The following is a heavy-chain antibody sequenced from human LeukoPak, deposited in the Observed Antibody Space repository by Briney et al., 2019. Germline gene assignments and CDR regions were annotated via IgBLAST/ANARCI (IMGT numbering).Heavy chain of an antibody. CDR3: ARYSSSLSFDY. CDR2: IYYSGST. J-gene: IGHJ4*02. D-gene: IGHD6-6*01. Sequence: SQTPSLTCTVSGGSISSGGYSWSWIRQHPGKGLEWIGYIYYSGSTYYNPSLKSRVTISVDTPKNQFSLKLSSVTAADTAVYYCARYSSSLSFDYWGQGTLVTVSS. CDR1: GGSISSGGYS. V-gene: IGHV4-31*03.